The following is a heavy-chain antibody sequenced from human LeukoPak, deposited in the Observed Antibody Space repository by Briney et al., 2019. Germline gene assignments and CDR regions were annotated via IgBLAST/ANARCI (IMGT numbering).Heavy chain of an antibody. V-gene: IGHV4-34*01. CDR1: GGSFSGYY. CDR2: INHSGST. J-gene: IGHJ6*03. CDR3: ARWGIISRRRTTQHYYMDV. Sequence: SETLSLTCAVYGGSFSGYYWSWIRQPSGKGLEWIGEINHSGSTNYNPSLKSRVTISVDTSKNQFSLKLSSVTAADTAVYYCARWGIISRRRTTQHYYMDVWGKGTTVTVSS. D-gene: IGHD1-14*01.